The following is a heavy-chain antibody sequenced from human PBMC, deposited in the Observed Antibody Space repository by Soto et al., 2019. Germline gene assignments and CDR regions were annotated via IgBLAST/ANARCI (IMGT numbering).Heavy chain of an antibody. CDR1: GYTFNDYE. J-gene: IGHJ5*02. Sequence: QEQLVQSAAEVKKPGASVKVSCMTSGYTFNDYEINWVRQATGQGLEWIGWMNPNSGETGYAQRFQGRVTMTTSSSLSTAYLELSSLTSVDTAVYYFARIAMPARPRWYNWFDPWGQGTLVTVSS. CDR2: MNPNSGET. CDR3: ARIAMPARPRWYNWFDP. D-gene: IGHD2-2*01. V-gene: IGHV1-8*02.